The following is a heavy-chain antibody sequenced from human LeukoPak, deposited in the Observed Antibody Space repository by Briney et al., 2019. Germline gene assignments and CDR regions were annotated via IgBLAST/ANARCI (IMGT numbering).Heavy chain of an antibody. CDR2: INHSGST. D-gene: IGHD2-8*02. CDR3: ARGLVQAYFDY. V-gene: IGHV4-34*01. CDR1: GGSFSGYY. J-gene: IGHJ4*02. Sequence: SETLSLTCAVYGGSFSGYYWSWIRQPPGKGLEWIGEINHSGSTNYNPSLKSRVTISVDTSKNQFSLKLSSMTAADTAVYYCARGLVQAYFDYWGQGTLVTVSS.